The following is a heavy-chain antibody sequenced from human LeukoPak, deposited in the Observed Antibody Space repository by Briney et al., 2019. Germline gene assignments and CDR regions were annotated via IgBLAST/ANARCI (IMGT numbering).Heavy chain of an antibody. J-gene: IGHJ3*02. CDR1: GYTFTIYG. CDR2: ISAYNGNT. Sequence: ASVRVSCKASGYTFTIYGISWVRQAPGQGLEWMGWISAYNGNTNYAQKLQGRVTMTTDTSTSTAYMELRSLRSDDTAVYYCVRELGALDAFDIWGQGTMVTVSS. D-gene: IGHD3-16*01. V-gene: IGHV1-18*01. CDR3: VRELGALDAFDI.